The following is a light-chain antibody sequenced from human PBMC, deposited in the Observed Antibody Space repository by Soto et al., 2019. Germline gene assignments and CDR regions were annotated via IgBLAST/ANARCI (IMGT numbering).Light chain of an antibody. CDR3: QQFNNYPPCT. V-gene: IGKV1D-13*01. CDR2: DAS. J-gene: IGKJ3*01. Sequence: AIQLTQSPSSLSASVGDRVTITCRASQGISSALAWYQQKPGKAPKLLIYDASSLESGVPSRFSGSGSRIYFTLTINSLQPEVFALYYCQQFNNYPPCTFGPGTKVDIK. CDR1: QGISSA.